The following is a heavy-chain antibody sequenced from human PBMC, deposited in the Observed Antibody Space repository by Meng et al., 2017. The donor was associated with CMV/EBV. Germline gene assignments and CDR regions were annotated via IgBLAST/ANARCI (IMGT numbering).Heavy chain of an antibody. CDR3: ARDRYYDFWSGYYSDYYYGMDV. CDR1: GFTFSSYW. V-gene: IGHV3-7*01. Sequence: GESLKISCAASGFTFSSYWMSWVRQAPGKGLEWVANIKQDGSEKYYVDSVKGRFTISRGNAKNSLYLQMNSLRAEDTAVYYCARDRYYDFWSGYYSDYYYGMDVWGQGTTVTVSS. CDR2: IKQDGSEK. D-gene: IGHD3-3*01. J-gene: IGHJ6*02.